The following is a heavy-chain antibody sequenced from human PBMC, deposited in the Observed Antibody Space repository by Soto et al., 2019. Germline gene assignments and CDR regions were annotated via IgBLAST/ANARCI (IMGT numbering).Heavy chain of an antibody. CDR1: GFTFSSYA. CDR3: AKSDYDFWSGYDY. Sequence: VQLLESGGGLVQPGGSLRLACAASGFTFSSYAMSWVRQAPGKGLEWVSAISGSGGSTYYADYVKGRFTISRDNSKNTLYLQMNSLRAEDTAVYYCAKSDYDFWSGYDYWGQGTLVTVSS. CDR2: ISGSGGST. J-gene: IGHJ4*02. D-gene: IGHD3-3*01. V-gene: IGHV3-23*01.